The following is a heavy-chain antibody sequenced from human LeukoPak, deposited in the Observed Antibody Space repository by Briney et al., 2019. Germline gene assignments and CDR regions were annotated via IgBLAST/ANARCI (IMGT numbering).Heavy chain of an antibody. CDR2: INIGGTNT. J-gene: IGHJ5*02. Sequence: IPGGSLRLSCAASGFTFNDYYMSWIRQAPGEGLEWLSYINIGGTNTHYADSMKGRFTISRDNAKKSLYLEMNNLRAEDTAVYYCATDGAGFDTWGQGVLVTVSS. V-gene: IGHV3-11*01. CDR1: GFTFNDYY. CDR3: ATDGAGFDT.